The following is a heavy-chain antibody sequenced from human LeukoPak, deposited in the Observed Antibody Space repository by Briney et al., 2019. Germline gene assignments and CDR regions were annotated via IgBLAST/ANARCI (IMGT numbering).Heavy chain of an antibody. CDR1: GFTFSSYT. J-gene: IGHJ4*02. CDR3: AREWGPAAVAHTLN. Sequence: GGSLRLSCVVSGFTFSSYTMNWVRQAPGRGLKWVSSISSSGSYMFYADSVKGRFTISRDNAKNSLYLQMNSLRAEDTAVYYCAREWGPAAVAHTLNWGQGTLVTVSS. CDR2: ISSSGSYM. V-gene: IGHV3-21*01. D-gene: IGHD2-2*01.